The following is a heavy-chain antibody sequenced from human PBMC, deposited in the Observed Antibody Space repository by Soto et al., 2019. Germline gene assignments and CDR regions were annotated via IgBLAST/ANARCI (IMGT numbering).Heavy chain of an antibody. D-gene: IGHD3-3*01. CDR2: IYYSGST. J-gene: IGHJ5*02. Sequence: SETLSLTCTVSGGSISSSSYYWGWIRQPPGKGLEWIGSIYYSGSTYYNPSLKSRVTISVDTSKNQFSLKLSSVTAADTAVYYCARHHYDFWSGYLRWFDPWGQGTLVTVSS. CDR3: ARHHYDFWSGYLRWFDP. V-gene: IGHV4-39*01. CDR1: GGSISSSSYY.